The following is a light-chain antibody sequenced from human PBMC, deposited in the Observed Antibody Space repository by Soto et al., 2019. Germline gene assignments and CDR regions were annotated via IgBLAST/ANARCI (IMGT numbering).Light chain of an antibody. V-gene: IGLV2-14*01. J-gene: IGLJ2*01. CDR3: SSYTSSSTL. Sequence: SALTKPASVSGSPGQSITISCTGTSSDVGGYNYVSWYQQHPGKAPKLMIYDVSNRPSGVSNRFSGSKSGNTASLTISGLQAEDEADYYCSSYTSSSTLFGGGTKLTVL. CDR1: SSDVGGYNY. CDR2: DVS.